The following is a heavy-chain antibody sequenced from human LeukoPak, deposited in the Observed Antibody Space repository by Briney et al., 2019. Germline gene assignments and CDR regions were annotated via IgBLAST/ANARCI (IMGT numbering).Heavy chain of an antibody. CDR2: IFYSGSA. J-gene: IGHJ4*02. V-gene: IGHV4-59*11. CDR1: GGSISGHY. D-gene: IGHD1-1*01. Sequence: SETLSLTCTVSGGSISGHYWNWIRQPPGKGLEWIGYIFYSGSADYNPALKSRVTISVDTSKNQFSLKLSSVAAADTAVYYCARDKVPGDYWGQGTLVTVSS. CDR3: ARDKVPGDY.